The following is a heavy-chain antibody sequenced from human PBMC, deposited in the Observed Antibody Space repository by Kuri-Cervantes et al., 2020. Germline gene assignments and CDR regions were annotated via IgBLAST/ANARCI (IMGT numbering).Heavy chain of an antibody. CDR2: ISWNSGSI. Sequence: SLKISCAASGFTFDDYAMHWVRQAPGKGLEWVSGISWNSGSIGYADSVKGRFTISRDNSKNTLYLQMNSLRAEDTAVYYCAKDLPSDWGSPYYFDYWGQGTLVTVSS. D-gene: IGHD7-27*01. J-gene: IGHJ4*02. V-gene: IGHV3-9*01. CDR1: GFTFDDYA. CDR3: AKDLPSDWGSPYYFDY.